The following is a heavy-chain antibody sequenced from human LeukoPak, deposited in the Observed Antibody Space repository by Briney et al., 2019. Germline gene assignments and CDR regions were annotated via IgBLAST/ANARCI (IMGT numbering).Heavy chain of an antibody. CDR1: GYTFTSYD. D-gene: IGHD2-15*01. CDR3: ASSLTPFDYYYYGMDV. V-gene: IGHV1-8*01. Sequence: GASVKVSCKASGYTFTSYDINWVRQATGQGPEWMGWMNPNSGNTGYAQKFQGRVTMTRNTSISTAYMELSSLRSEDTAVYYCASSLTPFDYYYYGMDVWGQGTTVTVSS. J-gene: IGHJ6*02. CDR2: MNPNSGNT.